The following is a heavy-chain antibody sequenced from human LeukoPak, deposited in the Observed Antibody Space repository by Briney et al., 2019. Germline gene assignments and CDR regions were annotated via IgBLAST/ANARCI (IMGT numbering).Heavy chain of an antibody. CDR1: GGTFSSYA. Sequence: ASVNVSCKASGGTFSSYAISWVRQAPGQGLEWMGGIIPIFGTANYAQKFQGRVTITADESTSTAYMELSSLRSEDTAVYYCARESGSHHGNDYWGQGTLVTVSS. V-gene: IGHV1-69*13. J-gene: IGHJ4*02. CDR2: IIPIFGTA. D-gene: IGHD1-26*01. CDR3: ARESGSHHGNDY.